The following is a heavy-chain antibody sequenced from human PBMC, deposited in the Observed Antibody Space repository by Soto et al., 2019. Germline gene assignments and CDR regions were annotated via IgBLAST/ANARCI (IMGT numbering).Heavy chain of an antibody. J-gene: IGHJ5*02. CDR1: GGSISSYY. D-gene: IGHD2-2*02. V-gene: IGHV4-59*08. CDR3: ARALYCSSTSCYSGENWFDP. Sequence: PSETLSLTCTVSGGSISSYYWSWIRQPPGKGLEWIGYIYYSGSTNYNPSLKSRVTISVDTSKNQFSLKLSSVTAADTAVYYCARALYCSSTSCYSGENWFDPWGQGTLVTVSS. CDR2: IYYSGST.